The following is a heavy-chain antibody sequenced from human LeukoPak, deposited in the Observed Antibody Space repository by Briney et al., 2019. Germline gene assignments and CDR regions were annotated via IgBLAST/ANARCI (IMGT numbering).Heavy chain of an antibody. Sequence: SETLSLTCTVSGGSISSYYWSWIRQPPGKGLEWIGYIYYSGSTNYNPSLKSRVTISVDTSKNQSSLKLSSVTAADTAVYYCARTRLFQTPQGGAFDIWGQGTMVTVSS. CDR1: GGSISSYY. V-gene: IGHV4-59*01. CDR3: ARTRLFQTPQGGAFDI. J-gene: IGHJ3*02. CDR2: IYYSGST. D-gene: IGHD2-21*01.